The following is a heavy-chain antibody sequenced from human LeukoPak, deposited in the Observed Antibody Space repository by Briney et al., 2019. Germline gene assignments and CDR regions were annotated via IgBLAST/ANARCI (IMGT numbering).Heavy chain of an antibody. Sequence: PSETLSLTCAVYGGSFSGYYWSWIRQPPGKGLEWIGEINHSGSTNYDPSLKSRVTISVDTSKNQFSLKLSSVTAADTAVYYCARRYCGGDCYPPGGYFDYWGQGTLVTVPS. CDR2: INHSGST. CDR3: ARRYCGGDCYPPGGYFDY. V-gene: IGHV4-34*01. D-gene: IGHD2-21*02. J-gene: IGHJ4*02. CDR1: GGSFSGYY.